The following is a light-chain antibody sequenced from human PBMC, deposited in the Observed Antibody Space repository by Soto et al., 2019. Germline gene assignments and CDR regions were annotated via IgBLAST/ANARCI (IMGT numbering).Light chain of an antibody. J-gene: IGKJ1*01. V-gene: IGKV3D-15*01. CDR2: GAS. CDR3: QQYDNWPRT. CDR1: QSVSSK. Sequence: IVMTQSPGTLSVSPWERVTLSCRASQSVSSKLVWYQRKPGQAPRLLIYGASSRATGTPDRFSGSGSGTDFTLIISRLEPEDFAVYYCQQYDNWPRTFGQGTKVDI.